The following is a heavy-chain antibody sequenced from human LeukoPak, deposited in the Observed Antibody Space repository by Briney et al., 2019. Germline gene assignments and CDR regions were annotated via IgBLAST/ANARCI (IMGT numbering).Heavy chain of an antibody. CDR2: INAGNGNT. V-gene: IGHV1-3*01. Sequence: ASVKVSCKASGYTFTSYAMHWVRQAPGQGLEWMGWINAGNGNTKYSQKFQGRVTITRDTSASTAYMELSSLRSEDTAVYYCARERWDGYCSGGSCLQDYWGQGTLVTVSS. CDR3: ARERWDGYCSGGSCLQDY. D-gene: IGHD2-15*01. CDR1: GYTFTSYA. J-gene: IGHJ4*02.